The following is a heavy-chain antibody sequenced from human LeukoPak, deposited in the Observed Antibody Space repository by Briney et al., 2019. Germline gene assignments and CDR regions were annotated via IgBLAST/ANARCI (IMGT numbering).Heavy chain of an antibody. CDR3: ARGPRPRLQLWFAFDI. CDR1: GYTFTGYY. Sequence: GASVKVSCKASGYTFTGYYIHWMRQVPGQGLEWMGWINPNSGGTNYAQKFQGRVTMTRDTSISIAYMELSRLRSDDTAVYYCARGPRPRLQLWFAFDIWGQGTMVTVSS. V-gene: IGHV1-2*02. J-gene: IGHJ3*02. D-gene: IGHD5-18*01. CDR2: INPNSGGT.